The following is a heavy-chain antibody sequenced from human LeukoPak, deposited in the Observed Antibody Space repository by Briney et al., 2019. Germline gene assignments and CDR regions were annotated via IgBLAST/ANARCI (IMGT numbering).Heavy chain of an antibody. CDR1: GFTFSNYW. CDR3: TRVEETATTAAIIRKYSYYYYMDV. Sequence: GGSLRLSCAASGFTFSNYWMSWVRQAPGKGLEWVANIKQDGSEKHYVDSVKGRFTISRDNAKNSLYLQMSSLRAEDTAVYYCTRVEETATTAAIIRKYSYYYYMDVWGKGNTVTVSS. CDR2: IKQDGSEK. D-gene: IGHD4-11*01. J-gene: IGHJ6*03. V-gene: IGHV3-7*01.